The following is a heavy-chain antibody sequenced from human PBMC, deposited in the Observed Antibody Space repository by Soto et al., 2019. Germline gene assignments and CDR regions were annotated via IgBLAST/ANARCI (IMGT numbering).Heavy chain of an antibody. J-gene: IGHJ4*02. Sequence: QVQLVQSGAEVKKPGASVKVSCKASGYTFTSYGISWVRQAPGQGLEWMGWISAYNGNTNYAQKLQGRVTMTTDTSTSTDYMELRSLRSDDTAVYYCARDPQYYGDYSISDYWGQGTLVTVSS. CDR3: ARDPQYYGDYSISDY. CDR1: GYTFTSYG. CDR2: ISAYNGNT. V-gene: IGHV1-18*01. D-gene: IGHD4-17*01.